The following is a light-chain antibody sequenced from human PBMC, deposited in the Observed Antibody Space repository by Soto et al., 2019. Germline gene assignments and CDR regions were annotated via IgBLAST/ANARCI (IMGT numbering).Light chain of an antibody. J-gene: IGLJ1*01. V-gene: IGLV1-51*01. CDR2: DDN. CDR3: GSWDSSLSAYV. Sequence: VLTQPPSLSATPGRKVTISCFGSSSNIGGNSVSWYQQLPGTAPKLLMDDDNKRPSGIPDRFSGSKSGTTATLGITGFQTGDEADYYCGSWDSSLSAYVFGTGTKVTVL. CDR1: SSNIGGNS.